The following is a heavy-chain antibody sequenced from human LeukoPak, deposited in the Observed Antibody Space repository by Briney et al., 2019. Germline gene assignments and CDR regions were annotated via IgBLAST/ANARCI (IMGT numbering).Heavy chain of an antibody. V-gene: IGHV4-59*01. J-gene: IGHJ4*02. D-gene: IGHD3-22*01. CDR3: AREGGYDSSGYYYGRYDY. CDR1: GGSISSYY. Sequence: PSETLSLTCTVSGGSISSYYWSWIRQPPGKGLERIGYIYYSGSTNYNPSLKSRVTISVDTSKNQFSLKLSSVTAADTAVYYCAREGGYDSSGYYYGRYDYWGQGTLVTVSS. CDR2: IYYSGST.